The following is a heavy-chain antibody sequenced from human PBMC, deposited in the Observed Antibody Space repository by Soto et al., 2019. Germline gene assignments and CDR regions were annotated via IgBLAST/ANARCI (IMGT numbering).Heavy chain of an antibody. CDR2: ISYDGSNK. D-gene: IGHD3-10*01. Sequence: PGGSLRLSCAASGFTFSSYGMHWVRQAPGKGLEWVAVISYDGSNKYYADSVKGRFTISRDNSKNTLYLQMNSLRAEDTAVYYCAKDVTYYGSGPQPEHYYYYGMDVWGQGTTVTVSS. J-gene: IGHJ6*02. V-gene: IGHV3-30*18. CDR1: GFTFSSYG. CDR3: AKDVTYYGSGPQPEHYYYYGMDV.